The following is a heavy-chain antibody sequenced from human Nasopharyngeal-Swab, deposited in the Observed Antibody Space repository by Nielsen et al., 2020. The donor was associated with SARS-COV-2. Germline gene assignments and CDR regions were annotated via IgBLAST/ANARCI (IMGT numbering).Heavy chain of an antibody. V-gene: IGHV1-8*01. J-gene: IGHJ3*02. Sequence: WGRQAPGQGLEWMGWMNPNSGNTGCAQKFQGRVTMTRNTSISTAYMELSSLRSEDTAVYFCARGAGYSSGWNAFDIWGQGAMVTVSS. CDR3: ARGAGYSSGWNAFDI. D-gene: IGHD6-19*01. CDR2: MNPNSGNT.